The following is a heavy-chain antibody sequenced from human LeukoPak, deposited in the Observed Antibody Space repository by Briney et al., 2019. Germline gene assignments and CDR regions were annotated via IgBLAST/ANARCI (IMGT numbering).Heavy chain of an antibody. CDR3: ARAFS. V-gene: IGHV3-7*01. CDR1: GFTFSNYW. CDR2: IKQDGSVK. D-gene: IGHD2/OR15-2a*01. Sequence: GGSLRLSCVASGFTFSNYWMSWVRQAPGKGLEWVANIKQDGSVKYYVNSVKGRFTISRDSTKNSLYLQMNSLRADDTAVYYCARAFSWGQGTLVTVSS. J-gene: IGHJ5*02.